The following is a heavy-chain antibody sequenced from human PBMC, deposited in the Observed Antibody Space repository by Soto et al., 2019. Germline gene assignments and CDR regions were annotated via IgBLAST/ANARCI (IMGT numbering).Heavy chain of an antibody. V-gene: IGHV1-69*01. CDR1: GGTFSSYA. CDR2: IIPIFGTA. Sequence: QVQLVQSGAEVKKPGSSVKVSCKASGGTFSSYAISWVRQAPGQGLEWMGGIIPIFGTANYAQKFQGRVTITADESTSTAYMELSSLRSEETAVYYCARRRGNDYDSSGLLDYWGQGTLVTVSS. CDR3: ARRRGNDYDSSGLLDY. D-gene: IGHD3-22*01. J-gene: IGHJ4*02.